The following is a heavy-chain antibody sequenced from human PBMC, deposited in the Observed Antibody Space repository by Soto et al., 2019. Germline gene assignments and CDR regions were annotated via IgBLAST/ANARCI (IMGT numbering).Heavy chain of an antibody. CDR2: INQSGST. J-gene: IGHJ5*01. Sequence: SETLSLTCAVYGGTFSDHYRSWIRQTPGKGLEWIGEINQSGSTYYKPSFKSRITISVDTSKNQFSLYMSSVTAADTAVIYCARGVGGYSYGGLDSWGQGTLVTVSS. V-gene: IGHV4-34*01. D-gene: IGHD5-18*01. CDR3: ARGVGGYSYGGLDS. CDR1: GGTFSDHY.